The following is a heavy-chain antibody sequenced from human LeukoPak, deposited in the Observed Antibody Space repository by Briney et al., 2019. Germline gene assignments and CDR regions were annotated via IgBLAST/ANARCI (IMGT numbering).Heavy chain of an antibody. CDR2: IYYSGST. CDR1: GGSISSYY. J-gene: IGHJ4*02. Sequence: SETLSLTCTVSGGSISSYYWSWIRQPPGKGLEWIGYIYYSGSTNYNPSLKSRVTISVNTSKNQFSLKLSSVTAADTAVYYCARAGPGVRSPIPFDYWGQGTLVTVSS. D-gene: IGHD1-14*01. CDR3: ARAGPGVRSPIPFDY. V-gene: IGHV4-59*01.